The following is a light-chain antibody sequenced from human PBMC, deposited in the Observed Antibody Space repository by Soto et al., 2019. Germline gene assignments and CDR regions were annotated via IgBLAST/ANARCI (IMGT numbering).Light chain of an antibody. J-gene: IGLJ1*01. CDR3: SSYTSSSPYV. Sequence: QSALTQPASVSGSPGQSITISCTGTSRDVGGYNYVSWYQQHPGKAPKLMIYEVSNRPSGVSNRFSGSKSGNTASLTISGLQAEDEADYYCSSYTSSSPYVFGTGIKLTVL. CDR1: SRDVGGYNY. CDR2: EVS. V-gene: IGLV2-14*01.